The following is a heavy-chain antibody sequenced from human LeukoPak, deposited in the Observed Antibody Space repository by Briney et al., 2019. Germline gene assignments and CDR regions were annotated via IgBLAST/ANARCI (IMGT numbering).Heavy chain of an antibody. CDR3: ARDLAYYDILTGYYDAFDI. J-gene: IGHJ3*02. Sequence: PSETLSLTCTVSGGSISSYYWSWIRQPPGKGLEWTGYIYYSGSTNYNPSLKSRVTISVDTSKNQFSLKLSSVTAADTAVYYCARDLAYYDILTGYYDAFDIWGQGTMVTVSS. D-gene: IGHD3-9*01. V-gene: IGHV4-59*01. CDR2: IYYSGST. CDR1: GGSISSYY.